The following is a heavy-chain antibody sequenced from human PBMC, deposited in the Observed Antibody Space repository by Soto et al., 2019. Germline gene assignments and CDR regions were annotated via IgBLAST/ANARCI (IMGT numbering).Heavy chain of an antibody. CDR2: ILPILGIA. CDR1: GGTFSSYT. CDR3: ARVEQLGTFDY. Sequence: QVQLVQSGAEVKKPGSSVKVSCKASGGTFSSYTISWVRQAPGQGLEWMGRILPILGIANYAQKFQGRVTITADKSTSTAYMELSSLRSEDTAVYYCARVEQLGTFDYWGQGTLVTASS. J-gene: IGHJ4*02. V-gene: IGHV1-69*02. D-gene: IGHD6-13*01.